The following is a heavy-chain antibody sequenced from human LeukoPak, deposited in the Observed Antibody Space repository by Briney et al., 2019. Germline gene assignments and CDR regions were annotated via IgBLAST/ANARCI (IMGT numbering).Heavy chain of an antibody. CDR3: ARYDCSSTSCRGTYYYYGMDV. Sequence: ASVKVSCKASGYTFTSYDINWVRQATGQGLEWMGWMNPNSGNTGYAQKVQGRVTMTRKTSIDTAYMELSSLRSEDTAVYYCARYDCSSTSCRGTYYYYGMDVWGQGTTVTVSS. J-gene: IGHJ6*02. CDR1: GYTFTSYD. CDR2: MNPNSGNT. V-gene: IGHV1-8*01. D-gene: IGHD2-2*01.